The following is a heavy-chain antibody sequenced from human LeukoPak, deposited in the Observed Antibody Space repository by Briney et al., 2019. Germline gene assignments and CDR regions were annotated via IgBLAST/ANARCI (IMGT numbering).Heavy chain of an antibody. V-gene: IGHV4-59*08. D-gene: IGHD3-22*01. CDR2: IYYRGST. Sequence: SETLSLTCTVSGGSISSYYWSWIRQPPGKGLEWIGYIYYRGSTSYNPSLKSRITLSVDTSKNQFSLTLSSVTAADTAVYYCARGSYYYDSTGYYFDYWGQGTLVSVSS. CDR3: ARGSYYYDSTGYYFDY. CDR1: GGSISSYY. J-gene: IGHJ4*02.